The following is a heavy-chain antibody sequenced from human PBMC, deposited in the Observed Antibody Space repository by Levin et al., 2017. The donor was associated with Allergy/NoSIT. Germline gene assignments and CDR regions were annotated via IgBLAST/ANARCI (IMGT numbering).Heavy chain of an antibody. CDR1: GGSFSGYY. Sequence: TSETLSLTCTVYGGSFSGYYWSWVRQPPGKGLEWIGELNRSGSTNYNPSLKSRVTISGDPSKNQFSLHLSSVTAADTAVYYCARGDYGSGSYLDYWGQGTLVTVSS. D-gene: IGHD3-10*01. CDR2: LNRSGST. CDR3: ARGDYGSGSYLDY. J-gene: IGHJ4*02. V-gene: IGHV4-34*01.